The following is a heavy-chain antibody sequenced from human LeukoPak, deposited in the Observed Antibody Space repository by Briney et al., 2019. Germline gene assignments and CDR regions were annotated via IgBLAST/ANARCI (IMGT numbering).Heavy chain of an antibody. D-gene: IGHD4-17*01. CDR3: ARDYGDYNFDY. Sequence: PGGSLRLSCAASGFTFSSYWMNWVRQAPGKGLVWVSRINSDGSSTSYADSVKGRFTISRDNAKNTLYLQMNSLRAEDTAVYYCARDYGDYNFDYWGQGTLVTVSS. J-gene: IGHJ4*02. CDR2: INSDGSST. CDR1: GFTFSSYW. V-gene: IGHV3-74*01.